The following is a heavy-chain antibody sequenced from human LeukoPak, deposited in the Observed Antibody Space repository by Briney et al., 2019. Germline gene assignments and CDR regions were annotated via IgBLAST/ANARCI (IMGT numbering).Heavy chain of an antibody. CDR3: ARVAGLQREDS. V-gene: IGHV3-7*01. Sequence: GGSLRLSCAASGFTFRKYWMSWVRQSPGKGLEWVANINEDGREKHYVDSVKGRFTISRDNAKNSLFLQMNSLRVEDTAVYYCARVAGLQREDSWGQGTLVTVSS. J-gene: IGHJ4*02. D-gene: IGHD1-26*01. CDR1: GFTFRKYW. CDR2: INEDGREK.